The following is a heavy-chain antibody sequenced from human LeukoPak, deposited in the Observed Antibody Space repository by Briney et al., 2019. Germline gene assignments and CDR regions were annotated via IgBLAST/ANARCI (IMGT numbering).Heavy chain of an antibody. Sequence: ASVKVSCKASGYTFTGYYMHWVRQAPGQGLEWMGWINPNSGGTNYAQKFQGRVTITADKSTSTAYMELSSLRSEDTAVYYCASFLPCSGGSCYGNWYFDLWGRGTLVTVSS. CDR1: GYTFTGYY. V-gene: IGHV1-2*02. D-gene: IGHD2-15*01. J-gene: IGHJ2*01. CDR2: INPNSGGT. CDR3: ASFLPCSGGSCYGNWYFDL.